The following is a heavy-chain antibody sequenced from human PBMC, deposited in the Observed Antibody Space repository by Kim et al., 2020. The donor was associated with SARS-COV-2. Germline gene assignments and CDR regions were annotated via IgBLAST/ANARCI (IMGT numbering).Heavy chain of an antibody. V-gene: IGHV1-18*01. Sequence: ASVKVSCKDSGYTFTNSGISWVRQAPGQGLEWMGWISAHNGHTNYAQKVQDRVTMTTDTSTSTAYVELRSLRSDDTAVYYCAREGGSSWYRNSFYFDYWGQGTMVTVSS. CDR1: GYTFTNSG. CDR2: ISAHNGHT. CDR3: AREGGSSWYRNSFYFDY. J-gene: IGHJ4*02. D-gene: IGHD6-13*01.